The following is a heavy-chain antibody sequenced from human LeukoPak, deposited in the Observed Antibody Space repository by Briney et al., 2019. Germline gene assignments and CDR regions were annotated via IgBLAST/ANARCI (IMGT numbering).Heavy chain of an antibody. CDR3: AKDRCSNGIGCYYYYMDV. Sequence: PGGSLRLSCAASGFTFSSYGMHWLRQAPGKGLEWVAYIQYDGSNEQYADSVKGRFSISRDSSKNILYLQMNSLRAEDTAVYYCAKDRCSNGIGCYYYYMDVWGKGTTVTISS. J-gene: IGHJ6*03. V-gene: IGHV3-30*02. CDR2: IQYDGSNE. D-gene: IGHD2-8*01. CDR1: GFTFSSYG.